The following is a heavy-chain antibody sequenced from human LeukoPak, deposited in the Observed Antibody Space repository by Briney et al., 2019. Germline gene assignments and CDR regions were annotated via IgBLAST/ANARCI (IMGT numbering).Heavy chain of an antibody. CDR2: INPSGGST. V-gene: IGHV1-46*01. CDR3: ARDWGSGWKN. CDR1: GYTLTELS. Sequence: ASVKVSCKVSGYTLTELSVHWVRQAPGQGLEWMGIINPSGGSTSYAQKFQGRVTMTRDTSTSTVYMELSSLRSEDTAVYYCARDWGSGWKNWGQGTLVTVSS. J-gene: IGHJ4*02. D-gene: IGHD6-19*01.